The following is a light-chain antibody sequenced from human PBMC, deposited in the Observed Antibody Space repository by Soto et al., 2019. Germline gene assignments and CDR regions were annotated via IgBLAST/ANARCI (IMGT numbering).Light chain of an antibody. CDR3: QHYNSYSEA. J-gene: IGKJ1*01. V-gene: IGKV1-5*03. Sequence: MTQSPSTLSGSVGDRVTITCRASQTISSWLAWYQQKPGKAPKLLIYKASTLKSGVPSRFSGSGSGTEFTLTTSSLQPDDFATYYCQHYNSYSEAFGQGTKVEL. CDR1: QTISSW. CDR2: KAS.